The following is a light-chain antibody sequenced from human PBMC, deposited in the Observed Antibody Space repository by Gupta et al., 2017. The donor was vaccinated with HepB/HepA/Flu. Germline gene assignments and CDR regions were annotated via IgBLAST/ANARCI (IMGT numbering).Light chain of an antibody. CDR1: QSINNN. CDR2: AAS. V-gene: IGKV3-15*01. CDR3: QHSNNWPPLT. J-gene: IGKJ4*01. Sequence: IVMTQSPATLSVPPGERVTLSCRASQSINNNLAWYQQKPGQAPRLLIYAASTRATAIPARFSGSGSGTEFTLTINSLQSEDSAVYFCQHSNNWPPLTFGGGTKVEI.